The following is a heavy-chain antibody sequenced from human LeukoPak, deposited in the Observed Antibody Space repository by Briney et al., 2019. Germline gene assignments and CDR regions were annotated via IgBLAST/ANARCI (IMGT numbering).Heavy chain of an antibody. J-gene: IGHJ4*02. CDR1: GFTFSRYA. Sequence: PGGSLRLSCAASGFTFSRYAMSWVRQAPGKGLEWVSLISSSGDATYYADSVKGRFTITRDNSKNTLYLQMNSLRAEDTAVYYCAKVLTIQLWDPFDYWGEGTLV. CDR3: AKVLTIQLWDPFDY. D-gene: IGHD5-18*01. CDR2: ISSSGDAT. V-gene: IGHV3-23*01.